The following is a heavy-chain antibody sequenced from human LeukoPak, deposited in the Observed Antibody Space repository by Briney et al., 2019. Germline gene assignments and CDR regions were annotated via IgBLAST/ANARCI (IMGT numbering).Heavy chain of an antibody. D-gene: IGHD5-24*01. V-gene: IGHV1-3*01. CDR2: INVGSGYT. CDR1: GYSFTNYP. Sequence: ASVKVSCKPSGYSFTNYPMHWVREAPGQRLEWMGWINVGSGYTKYSQKFQGRVTITADESTSTAHMELSSLRSEDTAVYYCARGVAGMATITPWDYWGQGTLVTISS. CDR3: ARGVAGMATITPWDY. J-gene: IGHJ4*02.